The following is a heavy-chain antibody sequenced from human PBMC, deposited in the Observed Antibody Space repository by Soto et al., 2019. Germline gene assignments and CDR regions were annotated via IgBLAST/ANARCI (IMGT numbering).Heavy chain of an antibody. D-gene: IGHD5-12*01. CDR3: ARVSGYYLPAY. V-gene: IGHV1-3*01. CDR2: INAGNGNT. Sequence: GASAKLSCKASGYTFTNYAMHWVRQAPGQRLEWMGWINAGNGNTKYSQKFQGRVTITRDTSASTAYMELSSLRSEDTAVYYCARVSGYYLPAYWGQGTLVTVSS. J-gene: IGHJ1*01. CDR1: GYTFTNYA.